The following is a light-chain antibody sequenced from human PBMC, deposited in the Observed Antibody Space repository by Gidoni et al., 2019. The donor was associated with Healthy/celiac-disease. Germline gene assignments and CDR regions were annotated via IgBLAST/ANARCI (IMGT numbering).Light chain of an antibody. Sequence: DIQMTQSPSSLSASVGERVTITCRASQGIGNYLAWYQQKPGKVPKLLIYAASTLQSGVPSRFSGSGSGTDFTLTISSLQSEDFATYYCQRYNSVPQTFXQXTKVEIK. CDR3: QRYNSVPQT. CDR2: AAS. V-gene: IGKV1-27*01. J-gene: IGKJ1*01. CDR1: QGIGNY.